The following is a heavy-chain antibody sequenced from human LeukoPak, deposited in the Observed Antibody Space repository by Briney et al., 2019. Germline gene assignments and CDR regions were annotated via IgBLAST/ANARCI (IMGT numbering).Heavy chain of an antibody. D-gene: IGHD5-12*01. CDR2: IKPDGSGK. Sequence: GGSLRLSCAASGFTFSSYWMSWVRQAPGKGLEGVASIKPDGSGKNYVDSVKGRFTISRDNARNSLYLQVNSPRAEDTAVYYCATYSGSSGASDCWGQGTLVTVSS. CDR3: ATYSGSSGASDC. CDR1: GFTFSSYW. J-gene: IGHJ4*02. V-gene: IGHV3-7*01.